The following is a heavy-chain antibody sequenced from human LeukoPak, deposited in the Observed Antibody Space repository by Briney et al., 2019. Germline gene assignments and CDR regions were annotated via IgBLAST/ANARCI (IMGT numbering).Heavy chain of an antibody. D-gene: IGHD3-10*01. V-gene: IGHV1-69*13. J-gene: IGHJ4*02. Sequence: SVKVSCKASGGTFSSYAISWVRQAPGQGLEWMGGIIPIFGTANYAQKFQGRVTITADESTSTAYMELSSLRSEDTAVYYCAREASYYYGSGSLFDYWGQGTLVTVSS. CDR2: IIPIFGTA. CDR3: AREASYYYGSGSLFDY. CDR1: GGTFSSYA.